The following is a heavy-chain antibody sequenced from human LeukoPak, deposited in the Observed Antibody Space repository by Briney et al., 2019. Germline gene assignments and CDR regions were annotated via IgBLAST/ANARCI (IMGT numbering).Heavy chain of an antibody. J-gene: IGHJ3*02. CDR1: GYTFTSYG. V-gene: IGHV1-18*01. D-gene: IGHD3-22*01. CDR3: ARDSGFYYYDSSGYYPGAFDI. Sequence: ASVKVSFKSSGYTFTSYGITWMREAPGQGLEWMGWISSYNGNTNYAQKFQGRVTMTTDTSTSTAYMELRSLRSDDTAVYYCARDSGFYYYDSSGYYPGAFDIWGQGTMVTVSS. CDR2: ISSYNGNT.